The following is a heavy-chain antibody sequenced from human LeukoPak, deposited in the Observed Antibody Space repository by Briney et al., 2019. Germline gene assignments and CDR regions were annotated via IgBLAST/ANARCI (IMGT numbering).Heavy chain of an antibody. CDR1: GRSININKYY. Sequence: SETLSLTCTVSGRSININKYYWAWIRQPPGKGLEWIASIYYSGSTYYNPSVKSRVTISVDTSKNQFSLNLSSVTAADTAVYYGARLAPSTGYRFVDYWGQGTLVTVSS. J-gene: IGHJ4*02. V-gene: IGHV4-39*01. CDR3: ARLAPSTGYRFVDY. D-gene: IGHD3-22*01. CDR2: IYYSGST.